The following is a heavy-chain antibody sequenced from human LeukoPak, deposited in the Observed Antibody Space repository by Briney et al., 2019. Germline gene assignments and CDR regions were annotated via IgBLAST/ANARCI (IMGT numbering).Heavy chain of an antibody. Sequence: QPGGSLRLSCAASRFTVSSNYMGWVRQAPGKGLEWVSVIYSGGSTYYADSVKGRFTISRDNSKNTLYLQMNSLRAEDTAVYYCARDRDGYNYEVWGQGTLVTVSS. CDR2: IYSGGST. J-gene: IGHJ4*02. D-gene: IGHD5-24*01. CDR1: RFTVSSNY. V-gene: IGHV3-66*01. CDR3: ARDRDGYNYEV.